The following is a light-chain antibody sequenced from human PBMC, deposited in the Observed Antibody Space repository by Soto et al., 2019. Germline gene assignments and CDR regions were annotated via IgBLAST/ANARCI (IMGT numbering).Light chain of an antibody. J-gene: IGKJ4*01. CDR1: QSISNW. Sequence: DIQMTPSPSPPSASVRYRVTLPCRASQSISNWLAWYQQKAGKAPKLLIYQASSLESGVPPRFSGSGSGTDFTLTINSLQSEDFAVYYCQHYANWPLTFGGGTKV. CDR2: QAS. V-gene: IGKV1-5*03. CDR3: QHYANWPLT.